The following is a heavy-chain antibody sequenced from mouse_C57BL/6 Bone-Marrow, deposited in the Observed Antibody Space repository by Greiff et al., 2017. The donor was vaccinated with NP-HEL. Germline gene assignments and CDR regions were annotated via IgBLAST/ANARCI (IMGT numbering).Heavy chain of an antibody. V-gene: IGHV5-6*02. D-gene: IGHD1-1*01. CDR1: GFTFSSYG. J-gene: IGHJ1*03. CDR2: ISSGGSYT. Sequence: EVKLVESGGDLVKPGGSLKLSCAASGFTFSSYGMSWVRQTPDKRLEWVATISSGGSYTYYPDSVKGRFTISRDNAKNTLYLQMSSLKAEDTAMYYCARRGNYYGSSYCYWYFDVWGTGTTVTVSS. CDR3: ARRGNYYGSSYCYWYFDV.